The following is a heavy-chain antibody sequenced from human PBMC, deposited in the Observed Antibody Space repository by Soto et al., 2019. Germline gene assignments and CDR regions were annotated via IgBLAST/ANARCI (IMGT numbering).Heavy chain of an antibody. Sequence: QVHLVQSGAEVKRPGASVKVSCKASGYSFTRYYMHWLRQAPGQGPEWMAIINPSIGYTTYAQRFQGRVTVTSDTSTSTVYMELSSLASEDTAVYFCARDRGDFGVVRNWFDPWGQGTLVTVSS. CDR1: GYSFTRYY. CDR3: ARDRGDFGVVRNWFDP. J-gene: IGHJ5*02. CDR2: INPSIGYT. D-gene: IGHD3-3*01. V-gene: IGHV1-46*01.